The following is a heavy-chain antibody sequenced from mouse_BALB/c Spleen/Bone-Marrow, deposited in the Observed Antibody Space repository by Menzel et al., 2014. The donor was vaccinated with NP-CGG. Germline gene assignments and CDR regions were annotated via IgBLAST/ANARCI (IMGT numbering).Heavy chain of an antibody. Sequence: LVESGPELVKPGASVKISCKASGYTFTDYYINWVKQKPGQGLEWIGWICPGSGNTKYNEKFKGKATLTVDTSSSTAYMQLSSLTSEDTAVYFCARWHWGAMDYWGQGTSVTVSS. V-gene: IGHV1-84*02. J-gene: IGHJ4*01. CDR2: ICPGSGNT. CDR1: GYTFTDYY. CDR3: ARWHWGAMDY.